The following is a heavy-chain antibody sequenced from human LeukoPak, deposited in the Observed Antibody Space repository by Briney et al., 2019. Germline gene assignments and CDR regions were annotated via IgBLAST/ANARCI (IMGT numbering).Heavy chain of an antibody. D-gene: IGHD1-26*01. V-gene: IGHV3-20*04. Sequence: PGGSLRLSCTASGITLSSYSMNWVRQAPGKGLEWVSAINWNGGNTGYGDSVKGRFSISRDNAKNSLYLQMSSLRAEDTALYYCVREGGSYYDLDYWGHGTLVTVSS. CDR1: GITLSSYS. J-gene: IGHJ4*01. CDR2: INWNGGNT. CDR3: VREGGSYYDLDY.